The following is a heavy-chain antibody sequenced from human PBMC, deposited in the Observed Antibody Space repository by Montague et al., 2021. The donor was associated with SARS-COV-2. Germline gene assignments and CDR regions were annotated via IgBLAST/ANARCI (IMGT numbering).Heavy chain of an antibody. CDR1: GFSLSTSGVC. J-gene: IGHJ4*02. Sequence: PALVKPTQTLTLTCTFSGFSLSTSGVCVSWIRQPPGKALEWLALSDWDDDKYYSTSLKTRLTISKDTSKNQVVLTMTNMDPVDTATYYCARIPYDILTGYYSGFDYWGQGTLVTVSS. V-gene: IGHV2-70*01. D-gene: IGHD3-9*01. CDR2: SDWDDDK. CDR3: ARIPYDILTGYYSGFDY.